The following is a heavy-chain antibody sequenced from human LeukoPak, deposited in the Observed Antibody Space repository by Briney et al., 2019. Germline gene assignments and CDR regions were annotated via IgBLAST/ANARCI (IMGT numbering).Heavy chain of an antibody. V-gene: IGHV1-2*02. J-gene: IGHJ3*01. CDR1: GYTFTGYY. CDR3: ARSPTGTVKWKTVRGLDL. D-gene: IGHD1-20*01. Sequence: GASVKVSFRASGYTFTGYYIHWVRQAPGQPLEWMGWINPYTHPNYGATDIRQKFEDRVTLTRDTSTKTAYMELKRLTSDDTAIYYCARSPTGTVKWKTVRGLDLWGQGTLVTVSS. CDR2: INPYTHPNYGAT.